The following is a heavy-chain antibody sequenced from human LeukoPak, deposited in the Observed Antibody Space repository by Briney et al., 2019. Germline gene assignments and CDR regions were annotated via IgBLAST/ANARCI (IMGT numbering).Heavy chain of an antibody. Sequence: SETLSLTCTVSGDSLSSYYWSWIRQPPGKGLEWIGYIYYSGSTKYNPSLKSRVTISVDTSKNQFSLKLSSVTAADTAVYYCARDRQATTAYDAFDIWGRGTMVTVSS. V-gene: IGHV4-59*01. CDR1: GDSLSSYY. CDR3: ARDRQATTAYDAFDI. CDR2: IYYSGST. J-gene: IGHJ3*02. D-gene: IGHD4-17*01.